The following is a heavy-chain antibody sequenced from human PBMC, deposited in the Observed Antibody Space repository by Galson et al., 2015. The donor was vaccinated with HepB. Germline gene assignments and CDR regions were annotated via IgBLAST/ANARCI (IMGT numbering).Heavy chain of an antibody. CDR3: VYYRGTALDL. CDR1: GFTFNNYC. Sequence: SLRLSCAASGFTFNNYCMSWVRQAPGKGLAWVAYINEDGSEKNYVDSVKDRFSISRDNARNSLYLQMKSLRPDDTALYYCVYYRGTALDLWGQGTMVTVSS. CDR2: INEDGSEK. V-gene: IGHV3-7*02. D-gene: IGHD3-16*01. J-gene: IGHJ3*01.